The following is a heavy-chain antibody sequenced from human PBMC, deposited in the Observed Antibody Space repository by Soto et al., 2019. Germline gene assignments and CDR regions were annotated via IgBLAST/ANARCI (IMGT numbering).Heavy chain of an antibody. J-gene: IGHJ5*02. CDR2: IYTSRSS. CDR3: AREVLEWSTNWFDP. V-gene: IGHV4-4*07. CDR1: GGSISSYN. D-gene: IGHD3-3*01. Sequence: PSETLSLTCTVSGGSISSYNWSWIRQPAGKGLEWIGRIYTSRSSNYNPSLKSRVTMSVDTSKNQFSLKLSSVTAADTAVYYCAREVLEWSTNWFDPWGQGTLVTVS.